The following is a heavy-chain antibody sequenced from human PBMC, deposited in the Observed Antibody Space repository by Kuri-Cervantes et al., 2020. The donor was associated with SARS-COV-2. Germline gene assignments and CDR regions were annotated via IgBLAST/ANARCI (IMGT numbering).Heavy chain of an antibody. Sequence: GGSLRLSCKGSGYSFTSYWIGWVRQMPGKGLEWMGIIYPGDSGTRYSPSFQGQVTISADKSISTAYLQWSSLKASDTAMYHCARPRGGSSWSRDAFDIWGQGTMVTVSS. CDR2: IYPGDSGT. V-gene: IGHV5-51*01. J-gene: IGHJ3*02. CDR1: GYSFTSYW. CDR3: ARPRGGSSWSRDAFDI. D-gene: IGHD6-13*01.